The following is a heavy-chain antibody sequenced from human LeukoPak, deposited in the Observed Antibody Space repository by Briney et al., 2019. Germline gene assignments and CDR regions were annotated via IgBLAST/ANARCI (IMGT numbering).Heavy chain of an antibody. V-gene: IGHV3-20*04. Sequence: GGSLRLSCPASGFTFDDYGMSWVRQAPGKGLELVSGINWNGGSTGYADSVKGRFTISRDNAKNSLYLQMNSLRAEDTALYYCARDFGSGAVLGMDVWGQGTTVTVSS. D-gene: IGHD3-3*01. CDR1: GFTFDDYG. CDR3: ARDFGSGAVLGMDV. CDR2: INWNGGST. J-gene: IGHJ6*02.